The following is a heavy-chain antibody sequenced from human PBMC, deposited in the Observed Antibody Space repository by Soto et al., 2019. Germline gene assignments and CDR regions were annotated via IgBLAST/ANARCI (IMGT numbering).Heavy chain of an antibody. D-gene: IGHD6-19*01. J-gene: IGHJ3*02. CDR2: IFYSGNA. Sequence: PSETLSLTCTVSGGSINSYCWSWIRQPPGKGLEWIGYIFYSGNANYNPSLKSRVTISVDTSKNQFSLKLSSVTAADTAVYYCARVGGPSGNAFDIWGQGTMVTVSS. CDR3: ARVGGPSGNAFDI. V-gene: IGHV4-59*01. CDR1: GGSINSYC.